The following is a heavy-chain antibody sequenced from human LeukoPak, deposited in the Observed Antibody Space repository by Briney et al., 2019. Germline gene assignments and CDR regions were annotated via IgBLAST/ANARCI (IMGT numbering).Heavy chain of an antibody. CDR1: GYTFSTYA. Sequence: ASVKVSCKASGYTFSTYAMNWVRQAPGQGLEWMGWINTHTGNPTFAQGFRRRFVFSVDTAVSTAYLQISSLKAEDTAVYYCATSWGYGDNWYSDYWGQGTLVTVSS. D-gene: IGHD1-1*01. V-gene: IGHV7-4-1*02. J-gene: IGHJ4*02. CDR2: INTHTGNP. CDR3: ATSWGYGDNWYSDY.